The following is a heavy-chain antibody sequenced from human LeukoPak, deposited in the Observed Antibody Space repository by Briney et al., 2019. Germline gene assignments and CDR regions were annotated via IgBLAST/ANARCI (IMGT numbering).Heavy chain of an antibody. CDR1: RFTFSSYA. J-gene: IGHJ3*02. CDR2: ISYDGSNK. V-gene: IGHV3-30-3*01. D-gene: IGHD3-22*01. CDR3: ARDPLPNYDSNPSADAFDI. Sequence: GGSLRLSCAASRFTFSSYAMSWVRQAPGKGLEWVAVISYDGSNKYYADSVKGRFTISRDNSKNTLYLQMNSLRAEDTAVYYCARDPLPNYDSNPSADAFDIWGQGTMVTVSS.